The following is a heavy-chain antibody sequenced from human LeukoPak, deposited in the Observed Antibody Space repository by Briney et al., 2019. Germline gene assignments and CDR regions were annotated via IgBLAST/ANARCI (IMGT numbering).Heavy chain of an antibody. D-gene: IGHD3-22*01. CDR3: AATYYYDGSGDY. V-gene: IGHV3-21*01. CDR1: GLTFSSYR. CDR2: ISSSGNYI. J-gene: IGHJ4*02. Sequence: GGSLRLSCAASGLTFSSYRMNWVRQAPGKGLEWVSSISSSGNYIYYADSVKGRFTISRDNAKNSLYLLMNSLRTEDTAVYYCAATYYYDGSGDYWGQGTLVTVSS.